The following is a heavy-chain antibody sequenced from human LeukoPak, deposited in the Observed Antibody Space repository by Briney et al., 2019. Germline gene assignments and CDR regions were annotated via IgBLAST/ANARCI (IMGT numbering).Heavy chain of an antibody. CDR3: ARDGSYGSGSPDY. V-gene: IGHV4-39*02. D-gene: IGHD3-10*01. CDR1: GVSISSSNSY. Sequence: SETLSLTCTVSGVSISSSNSYWGWIRQPPGKGLEWIGSIYYSGNTYYNASLKSQVSISIDTSKNQFSLRLTSVTAADTAVYYCARDGSYGSGSPDYWGQGTLVTVSS. J-gene: IGHJ4*02. CDR2: IYYSGNT.